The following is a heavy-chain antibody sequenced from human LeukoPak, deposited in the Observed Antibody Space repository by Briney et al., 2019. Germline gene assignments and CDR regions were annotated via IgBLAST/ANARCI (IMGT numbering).Heavy chain of an antibody. Sequence: PGGSLRLSCAASGFTFSSYGMNWVGRPPGKGLGGGAVISYDGSNKYYADSVKGRFTISRDNSKNTLYLQMNSLRAEDTAVYYCAKDRGWFGEADAFDYWGQGTLVSVSS. CDR1: GFTFSSYG. CDR2: ISYDGSNK. J-gene: IGHJ4*02. CDR3: AKDRGWFGEADAFDY. D-gene: IGHD3-10*01. V-gene: IGHV3-30*18.